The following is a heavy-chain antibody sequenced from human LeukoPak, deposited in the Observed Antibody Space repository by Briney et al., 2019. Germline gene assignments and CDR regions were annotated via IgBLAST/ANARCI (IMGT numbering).Heavy chain of an antibody. CDR3: ARDSPERDVVVVPSTIRGGIDY. J-gene: IGHJ4*02. CDR1: GFTFSHYA. V-gene: IGHV3-30*04. D-gene: IGHD2-2*02. CDR2: ISHDGRNK. Sequence: GRSLRLSCAASGFTFSHYAMHWVRQAPGKGLEWVAVISHDGRNKYYADSVKGRITISRDNFKNTVYLQMNSLRAEDAAVYYCARDSPERDVVVVPSTIRGGIDYWGQGILVTVSS.